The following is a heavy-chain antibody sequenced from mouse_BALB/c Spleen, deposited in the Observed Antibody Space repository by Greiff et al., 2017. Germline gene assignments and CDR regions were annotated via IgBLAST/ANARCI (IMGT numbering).Heavy chain of an antibody. CDR1: GFTFSSFG. D-gene: IGHD2-4*01. CDR3: ARYYDYGYYAMDY. CDR2: ISSGSSTI. J-gene: IGHJ4*01. Sequence: EVQVVESGGGLVQPGGSRKLSCAASGFTFSSFGMHWVRQAPEKGLEWVAYISSGSSTIYYADTVKGRFTISRDNPKNTLFLQMTSLRSEDTAMYYCARYYDYGYYAMDYWGQGTSVTVSS. V-gene: IGHV5-17*02.